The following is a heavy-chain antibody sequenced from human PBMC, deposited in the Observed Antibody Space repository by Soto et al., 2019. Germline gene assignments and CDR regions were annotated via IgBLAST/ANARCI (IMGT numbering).Heavy chain of an antibody. CDR1: GDTFTFYS. J-gene: IGHJ4*02. CDR3: ASSYGSGYRAFDY. V-gene: IGHV1-69*02. D-gene: IGHD3-10*01. CDR2: INPILSMS. Sequence: QVQLVQSGAEVKRPGSSVKVSCKASGDTFTFYSINWVRQAPGLGLEWMGRINPILSMSNYAQRFQGRVTITADKPTSTAYMKLSSLRSEDTAIYYCASSYGSGYRAFDYWGQGALVTVSS.